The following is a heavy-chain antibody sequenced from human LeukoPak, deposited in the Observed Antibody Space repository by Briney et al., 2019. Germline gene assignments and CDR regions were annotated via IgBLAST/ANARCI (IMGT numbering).Heavy chain of an antibody. CDR2: VKQDGSEK. CDR1: GFTFTTYW. CDR3: ARGDGYHRL. V-gene: IGHV3-7*01. J-gene: IGHJ4*02. Sequence: GGSLRLSCAASGFTFTTYWMTWVRQAPGKGLEWVAKVKQDGSEKYYVDSVKGRFTISRDNAKNSLSLQMNSLRVEDTAVYFCARGDGYHRLWGQGTLVTVSS. D-gene: IGHD5-24*01.